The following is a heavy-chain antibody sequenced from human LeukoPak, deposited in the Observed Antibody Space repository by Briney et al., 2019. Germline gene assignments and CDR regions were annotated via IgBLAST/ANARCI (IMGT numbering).Heavy chain of an antibody. CDR3: ARGFTYGYVAFDI. CDR1: GGSINNYY. V-gene: IGHV4-59*01. Sequence: PSETLSLTCTVSGGSINNYYWSWIRQPPGKELEWIGYIDYSGSTNYNPSLKSRLTISIDTSKNQFSLQLRSVTAADTAVYYCARGFTYGYVAFDIWAQGTMVTVSS. CDR2: IDYSGST. D-gene: IGHD5-18*01. J-gene: IGHJ3*02.